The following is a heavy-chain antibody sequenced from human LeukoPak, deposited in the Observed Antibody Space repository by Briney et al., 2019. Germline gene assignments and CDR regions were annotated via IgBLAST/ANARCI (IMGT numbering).Heavy chain of an antibody. CDR2: ISGSGGST. CDR1: GFTFSSYA. V-gene: IGHV3-23*01. J-gene: IGHJ6*02. D-gene: IGHD2-2*01. Sequence: GGSLRLSCAASGFTFSSYAMSWVRQAPGKGLEWVSAISGSGGSTYYADSVKGRFTISRDNSKNTLYLQMNSLRAEDTAVYYCAKADIVVVPAAIEYCYYYYGMDVWGQGTTVTVSS. CDR3: AKADIVVVPAAIEYCYYYYGMDV.